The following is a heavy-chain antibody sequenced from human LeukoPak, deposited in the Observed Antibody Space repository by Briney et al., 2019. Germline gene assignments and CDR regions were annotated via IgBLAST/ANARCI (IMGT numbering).Heavy chain of an antibody. V-gene: IGHV1-69*13. CDR2: IIPIFGTA. D-gene: IGHD6-6*01. CDR3: AGIAARLSSLTFDY. CDR1: GGTFSSYA. J-gene: IGHJ4*02. Sequence: SVKVSCKASGGTFSSYAISWVRQAPGQGLEWMGGIIPIFGTANYAQKFQGRVTITADESTSTAYMELSSLRSEDTAVYYCAGIAARLSSLTFDYWGQGTLVTVSS.